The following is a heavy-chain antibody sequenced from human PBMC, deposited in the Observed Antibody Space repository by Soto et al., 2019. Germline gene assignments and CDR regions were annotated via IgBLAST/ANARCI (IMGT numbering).Heavy chain of an antibody. J-gene: IGHJ4*02. CDR3: ARDSGYSGYDDY. V-gene: IGHV1-69*04. CDR2: IIPILGIA. CDR1: GGTFSSYT. D-gene: IGHD5-12*01. Sequence: SVKVSCKASGGTFSSYTISWVRQAPGQGLEWMGRIIPILGIANYAQKFQGRVTITADKSTSTAYMELSSLRSEDTAVYYCARDSGYSGYDDYWGQGTLVTVSS.